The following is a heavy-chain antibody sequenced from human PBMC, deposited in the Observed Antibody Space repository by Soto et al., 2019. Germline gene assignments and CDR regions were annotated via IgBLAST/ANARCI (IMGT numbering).Heavy chain of an antibody. Sequence: EVQLVESGGGLVQPGGSLRLSCAASGFTFSSYWMHWVRQAPGKGLVWVSRINSDGSSTSYADSVKGRFTISRDNAKNTLYLQMNSLRPEATAVYYCARVLCKEITFCFDPWGQGTLVTVSS. CDR2: INSDGSST. D-gene: IGHD3-16*01. CDR3: ARVLCKEITFCFDP. CDR1: GFTFSSYW. V-gene: IGHV3-74*01. J-gene: IGHJ5*02.